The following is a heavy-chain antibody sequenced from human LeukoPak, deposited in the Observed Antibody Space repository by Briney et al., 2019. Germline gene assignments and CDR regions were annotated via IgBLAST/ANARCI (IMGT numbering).Heavy chain of an antibody. CDR3: ARDRHWNQGNFDY. CDR1: GYTITGYY. D-gene: IGHD1-1*01. V-gene: IGHV1-2*02. J-gene: IGHJ4*02. Sequence: ASVKVSCKASGYTITGYYIHWVRQAPGQGLEWMGWINPNSGDTNYAQKFQGRVTMTRDTSINTAFMELCRLRSDDTAVYYCARDRHWNQGNFDYWGQGTLVTVSS. CDR2: INPNSGDT.